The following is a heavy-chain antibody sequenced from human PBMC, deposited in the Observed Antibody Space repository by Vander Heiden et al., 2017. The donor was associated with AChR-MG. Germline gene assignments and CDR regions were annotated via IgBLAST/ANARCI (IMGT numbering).Heavy chain of an antibody. CDR2: IIPIFGTA. CDR1: GGTFSSYA. V-gene: IGHV1-69*06. D-gene: IGHD3-16*01. CDR3: ASTRSGPGLGSFLVYYYYGMDV. J-gene: IGHJ6*02. Sequence: QVQLVQSGAEVKKPGSSVKVSCKASGGTFSSYAISWVRQAPGQGLEWMGGIIPIFGTANYAQKFQGRVTITADKSTSTAYMELSSLRSEDTAVYYCASTRSGPGLGSFLVYYYYGMDVWGQGTTVTVSS.